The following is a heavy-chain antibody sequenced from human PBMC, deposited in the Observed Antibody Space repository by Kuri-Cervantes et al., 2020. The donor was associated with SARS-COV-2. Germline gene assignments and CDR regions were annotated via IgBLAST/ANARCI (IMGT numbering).Heavy chain of an antibody. CDR3: AADYGGNTYYYYYGMDV. CDR1: GFTFSSYA. J-gene: IGHJ6*02. CDR2: ISYDGSNK. D-gene: IGHD4-23*01. V-gene: IGHV3-30-3*01. Sequence: GESLKISCAASGFTFSSYAMHWVRQAPGKGLEWVAVISYDGSNKYYADSAKGRFTISRDNSKNTLYLQMNSLRAEDTAVYYCAADYGGNTYYYYYGMDVWGQGTTVTVSS.